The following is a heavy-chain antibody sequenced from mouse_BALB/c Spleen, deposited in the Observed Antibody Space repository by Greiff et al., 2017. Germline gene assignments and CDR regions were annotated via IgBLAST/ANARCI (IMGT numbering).Heavy chain of an antibody. V-gene: IGHV2-9*02. D-gene: IGHD4-1*01. J-gene: IGHJ3*01. CDR1: GFSLTSYG. CDR3: ARDLAGTAWLAY. CDR2: IWAGGST. Sequence: QVQLKESGPGLVAPSQSLSITCTVSGFSLTSYGVHWVRQPPGKGLEWLGVIWAGGSTNYNSALMSRLSISKDNSKSQVFLKMNSLQTDDTAMYYCARDLAGTAWLAYWGQGTLVTVSA.